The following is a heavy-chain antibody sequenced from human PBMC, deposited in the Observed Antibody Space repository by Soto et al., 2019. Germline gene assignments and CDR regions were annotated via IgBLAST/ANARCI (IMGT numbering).Heavy chain of an antibody. J-gene: IGHJ6*02. Sequence: VQLVQSGAEVKKPGSSVKVSCKASGGTFSSYAISWVRQAPGQGLEWMGGIIPIFGTSNHAQNFQGRVTITANESTSTAYMELSSLTSEDTAVYYCARIIAAQNYDYGMDVWGHGTTVTVSS. CDR2: IIPIFGTS. CDR3: ARIIAAQNYDYGMDV. CDR1: GGTFSSYA. D-gene: IGHD6-13*01. V-gene: IGHV1-69*01.